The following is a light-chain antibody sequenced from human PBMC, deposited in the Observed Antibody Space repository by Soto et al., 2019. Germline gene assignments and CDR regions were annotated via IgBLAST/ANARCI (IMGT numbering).Light chain of an antibody. CDR3: ATWDDSLNGHVV. Sequence: QLVLTQPPSESGTPGQRVTISCSGSRSNIGSNTVNWYQQLPGTAPKFLIYSNNQRPSGVPKRFSGSKSGTSASLAISGLQSEDEADYYCATWDDSLNGHVVFGGRTKVTVL. CDR1: RSNIGSNT. CDR2: SNN. J-gene: IGLJ2*01. V-gene: IGLV1-44*01.